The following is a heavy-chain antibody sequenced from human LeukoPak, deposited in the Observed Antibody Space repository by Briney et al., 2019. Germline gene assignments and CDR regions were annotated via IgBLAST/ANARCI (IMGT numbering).Heavy chain of an antibody. J-gene: IGHJ6*03. D-gene: IGHD1/OR15-1a*01. CDR1: GFTFSSYA. CDR2: ISGSGGST. V-gene: IGHV3-23*01. Sequence: PGGSLRLSCAASGFTFSSYAMSWVRQAPGKGLEWVSAISGSGGSTYYADSVKGRFTISRDNAKNSLYLQMNSLRAEDTALYHCSRVEQFFYYYQDVWGKRTTVTVSS. CDR3: SRVEQFFYYYQDV.